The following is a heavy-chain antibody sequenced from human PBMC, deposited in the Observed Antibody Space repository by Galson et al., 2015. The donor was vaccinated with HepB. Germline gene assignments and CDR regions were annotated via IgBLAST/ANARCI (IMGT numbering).Heavy chain of an antibody. CDR2: ISTNGGST. CDR3: VKDEPFDY. CDR1: GFTFSSYA. V-gene: IGHV3-64*05. J-gene: IGHJ4*02. Sequence: SLRLSCAASGFTFSSYAMHWVRQAPGKGLEYVSGISTNGGSTYYADSVKGRFTISRDNSKNTLYVQMTSLRAEDTAVYYCVKDEPFDYWCQGTLVTVSS. D-gene: IGHD1-14*01.